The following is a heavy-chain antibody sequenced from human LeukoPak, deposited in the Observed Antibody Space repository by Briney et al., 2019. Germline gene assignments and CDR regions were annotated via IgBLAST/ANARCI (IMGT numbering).Heavy chain of an antibody. CDR2: ISYDGSNK. V-gene: IGHV3-30*18. CDR1: GFTFSSYG. CDR3: AKKDSSWNLLNYYYYMDV. Sequence: GGSLRLSCAASGFTFSSYGMHWVRQAPGKGLEWVAVISYDGSNKYYADSVKGRFTISRDNSKNTVYLQMNSLGAEDTAVYYCAKKDSSWNLLNYYYYMDVWGKGTTVTVSS. J-gene: IGHJ6*03. D-gene: IGHD6-13*01.